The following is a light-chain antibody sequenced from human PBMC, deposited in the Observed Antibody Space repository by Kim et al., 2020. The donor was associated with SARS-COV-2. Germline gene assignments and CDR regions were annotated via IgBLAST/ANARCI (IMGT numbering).Light chain of an antibody. Sequence: GKRATISGSGSISNIGSNVVNWYQQLPGTTPKLLMYSNDYRPSGVPDRFSGSKSGTSASLAISGLQSEDEADYYCAAWDDSLKGSVFGGGTQLTVL. CDR2: SND. CDR3: AAWDDSLKGSV. CDR1: ISNIGSNV. J-gene: IGLJ3*02. V-gene: IGLV1-44*01.